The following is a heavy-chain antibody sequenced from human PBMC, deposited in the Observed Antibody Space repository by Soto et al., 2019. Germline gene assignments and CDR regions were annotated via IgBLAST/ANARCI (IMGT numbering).Heavy chain of an antibody. D-gene: IGHD3-3*01. CDR3: ANLPTIFGVVTAAY. J-gene: IGHJ4*02. CDR1: GFTFSNYA. V-gene: IGHV3-23*01. CDR2: ISGSGDRT. Sequence: EQLLESGGRLVQPGGSLRLSCAASGFTFSNYAITWVRQAPGKGLEWVSGISGSGDRTYYADSVKGRFTISRDNSKNTLCLQMNSLRAEDTAVYYCANLPTIFGVVTAAYWGQGTLVTVSS.